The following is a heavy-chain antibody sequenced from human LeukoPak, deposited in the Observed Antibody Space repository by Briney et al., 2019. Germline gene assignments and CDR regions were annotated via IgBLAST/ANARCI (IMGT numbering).Heavy chain of an antibody. CDR2: IYYSGTT. CDR3: AKDRTLKGIAAEVI. J-gene: IGHJ3*02. CDR1: GGSISSSTYY. V-gene: IGHV4-39*07. D-gene: IGHD6-13*01. Sequence: PSETLPLTCTVSGGSISSSTYYWGWIRQPPGKGLEWIGTIYYSGTTYYNPSLKSRVTISIDTSTNQFSLKLNSVTAADTAVYYCAKDRTLKGIAAEVIWGQGTMVTVSS.